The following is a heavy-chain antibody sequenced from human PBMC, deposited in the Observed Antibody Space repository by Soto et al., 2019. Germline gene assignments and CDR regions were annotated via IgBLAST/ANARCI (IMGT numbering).Heavy chain of an antibody. CDR2: IKHEGSTT. CDR1: AFTLSTYW. D-gene: IGHD2-21*01. CDR3: ASDWYYMDV. J-gene: IGHJ6*03. V-gene: IGHV3-7*01. Sequence: GGSLRLSCAASAFTLSTYWMSWVRQAPGKGQEWVSTIKHEGSTTYYADSVKGRFTISRDNAKNSLYLQMNSLRAEDTAVYYCASDWYYMDVWGKGTTVTVSS.